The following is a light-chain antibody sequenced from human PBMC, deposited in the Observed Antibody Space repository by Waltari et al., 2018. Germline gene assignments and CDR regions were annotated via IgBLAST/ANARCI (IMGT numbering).Light chain of an antibody. CDR3: QQTNNSPYT. CDR1: QDIGRW. J-gene: IGKJ2*01. V-gene: IGKV1-12*01. CDR2: AAF. Sequence: DIQMTQSPSSVSASVGDSVTITCRASQDIGRWLAWYQQKPGKAPNLGIYAAFSWQGGVPSRFSGSRSGTDFTLTISGLQPGDFATYYCQQTNNSPYTFGQGTKLEIK.